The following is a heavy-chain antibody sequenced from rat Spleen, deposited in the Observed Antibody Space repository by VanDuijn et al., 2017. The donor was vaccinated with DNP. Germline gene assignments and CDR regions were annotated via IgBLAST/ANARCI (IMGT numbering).Heavy chain of an antibody. J-gene: IGHJ4*01. V-gene: IGHV5-20*01. CDR2: IRYAGVHA. CDR3: TSPVPSGHYVMDA. Sequence: EVQLVESGGGLVQPGRSLKLSCAASGFTFSDYYMAWVRQAPTKGLEWVASIRYAGVHAYYRGSVKGRFTISRDNAKNSLYLQMDSLRSEDTATYYCTSPVPSGHYVMDAWGQGTSVTVSS. D-gene: IGHD4-3*01. CDR1: GFTFSDYY.